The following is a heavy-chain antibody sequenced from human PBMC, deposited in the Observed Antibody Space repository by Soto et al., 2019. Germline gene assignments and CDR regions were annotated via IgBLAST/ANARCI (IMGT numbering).Heavy chain of an antibody. D-gene: IGHD6-13*01. CDR2: TNSDGSST. J-gene: IGHJ4*02. CDR1: GFTFSSYW. Sequence: PGGSLRLSCAASGFTFSSYWMHWARQAPGKGLVWVSRTNSDGSSTSYADSVKGRFTISRDNAKNTLYLQMTSLRAEDTAVYYCATGYSSSWYYTPAYWGQGVLVTVSS. CDR3: ATGYSSSWYYTPAY. V-gene: IGHV3-74*01.